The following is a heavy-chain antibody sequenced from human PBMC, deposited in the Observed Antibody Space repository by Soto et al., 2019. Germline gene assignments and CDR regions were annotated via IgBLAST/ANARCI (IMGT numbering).Heavy chain of an antibody. CDR1: GASISGYY. J-gene: IGHJ5*02. CDR2: IYYTGTT. D-gene: IGHD3-16*01. Sequence: QVQLQESGPGLVKPSETLSLTCNVSGASISGYYWYWIRQPPGKGLEWIGYIYYTGTTNYNPSLTSRVTISIDTSKKQFSLLFESVTAADTAVYYCARMPIPTMYNYIYPWGQGTLVTVSS. CDR3: ARMPIPTMYNYIYP. V-gene: IGHV4-59*01.